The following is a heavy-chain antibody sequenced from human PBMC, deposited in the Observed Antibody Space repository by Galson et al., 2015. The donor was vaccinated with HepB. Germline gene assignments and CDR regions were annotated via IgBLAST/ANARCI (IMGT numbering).Heavy chain of an antibody. V-gene: IGHV3-30*04. J-gene: IGHJ4*02. CDR2: ISYDGGHK. Sequence: SLRLSCAASGFFFSSYAMHWVRQAPGKGLEWLAVISYDGGHKYHADSGNGRFTISRDNSNNPRVLEVKNLRPEDTAIYYCSRARGDYYNSGPAFWGRGALVTASS. D-gene: IGHD3-10*01. CDR1: GFFFSSYA. CDR3: SRARGDYYNSGPAF.